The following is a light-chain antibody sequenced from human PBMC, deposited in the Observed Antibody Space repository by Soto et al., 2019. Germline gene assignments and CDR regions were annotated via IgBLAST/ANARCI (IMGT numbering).Light chain of an antibody. J-gene: IGKJ1*01. CDR2: TAS. Sequence: DIQITQSPSTLSASVGDRVTITCRASQSISSWLAWYQQKPGKAPKLLIYTASNLESGVPSRFSGSGFGTEFTLTISSLQPEDFATYHCHQAYSTPWTFGQGTKVDIK. CDR3: HQAYSTPWT. CDR1: QSISSW. V-gene: IGKV1-39*01.